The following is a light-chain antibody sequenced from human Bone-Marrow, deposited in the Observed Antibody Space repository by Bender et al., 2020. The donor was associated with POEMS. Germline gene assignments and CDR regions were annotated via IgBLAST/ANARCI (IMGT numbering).Light chain of an antibody. CDR1: SSNIGAHA. Sequence: QSVLTQPPSASGTPGQRVTISCSGGSSNIGAHAVNWYQHLPGTAPKLLIYSSHRRPSEVPDRFSGAKSGTSASLAISVLQSEDEADYSCAVWDDSLNVWVVGGGTIMTVL. CDR2: SSH. V-gene: IGLV1-44*01. J-gene: IGLJ3*02. CDR3: AVWDDSLNVWV.